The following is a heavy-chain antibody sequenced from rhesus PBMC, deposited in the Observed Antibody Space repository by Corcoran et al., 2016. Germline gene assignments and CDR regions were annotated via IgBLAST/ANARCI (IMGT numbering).Heavy chain of an antibody. V-gene: IGHV4-169*01. J-gene: IGHJ4*01. CDR2: IYGSGSST. CDR3: ARKANWGYYFDY. D-gene: IGHD7-45*01. CDR1: GGPISSSY. Sequence: QLQLQESGPGLVKPSETLSLTCAASGGPISSSYWSWIRQAPGKGLEWIGYIYGSGSSTNYNPSLKSRVTLSVDTSKNQLSLKLSSVTAADTAVYYCARKANWGYYFDYWGQGVLVTVSS.